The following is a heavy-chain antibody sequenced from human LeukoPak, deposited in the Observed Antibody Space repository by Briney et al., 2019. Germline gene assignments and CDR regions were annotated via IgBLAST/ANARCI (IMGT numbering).Heavy chain of an antibody. V-gene: IGHV1-18*01. J-gene: IGHJ4*02. CDR3: ARGFPPRIYYDSSGYYSYYFDY. D-gene: IGHD3-22*01. Sequence: ASVKASCKTSGYTFTNYGLSWVRQAPGQGLEWMGWISAYNGHTKYAQKFQGRVTMTTDTSTTLAYMELRSLRSDDTAVYYCARGFPPRIYYDSSGYYSYYFDYWGQGTLVTVSS. CDR2: ISAYNGHT. CDR1: GYTFTNYG.